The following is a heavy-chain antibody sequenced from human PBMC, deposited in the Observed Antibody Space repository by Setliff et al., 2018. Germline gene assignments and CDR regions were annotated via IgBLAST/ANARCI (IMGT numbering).Heavy chain of an antibody. V-gene: IGHV1-46*01. D-gene: IGHD3-22*01. Sequence: GASVKVSCKTSGYSFISYYMYWVRQAPGQGLEWMGIINVSGGSASYAQKFQGRVTVTTDTSTTTAYMELRSLRADDTAVYYCARINFYVSSGYYYAPELWGQGTTVTVSS. CDR1: GYSFISYY. CDR2: INVSGGSA. J-gene: IGHJ4*02. CDR3: ARINFYVSSGYYYAPEL.